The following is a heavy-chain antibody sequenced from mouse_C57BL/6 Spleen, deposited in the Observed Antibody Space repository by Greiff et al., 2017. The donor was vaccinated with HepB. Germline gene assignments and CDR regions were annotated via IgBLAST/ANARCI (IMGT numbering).Heavy chain of an antibody. CDR1: GFSLTSYG. V-gene: IGHV2-2*01. Sequence: VKLMESGPGLVQPSQSLSITCTVSGFSLTSYGVHWVRQSPGKGLEWLGVIWSGGSTDYNAAFISRLSISKDNSKSQVFFKMNSLQADDTAIYYCASQRTYYDYSFAYWGQGTLVTVSA. J-gene: IGHJ3*01. CDR2: IWSGGST. CDR3: ASQRTYYDYSFAY. D-gene: IGHD2-4*01.